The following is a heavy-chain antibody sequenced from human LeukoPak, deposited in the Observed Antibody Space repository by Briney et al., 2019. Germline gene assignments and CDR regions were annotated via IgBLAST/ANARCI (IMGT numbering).Heavy chain of an antibody. CDR3: SREGRYCNCGSSRFFDY. Sequence: GGSLRLSCAASGFTFSSSSMNWVRQAPGKGLEFVSSISPGSSYIYYADSVKGRFTISRDDAKNSLFLQMNSLRAEDTAVYYCSREGRYCNCGSSRFFDYWGQGTLVTVSS. J-gene: IGHJ4*02. CDR2: ISPGSSYI. D-gene: IGHD2-15*01. CDR1: GFTFSSSS. V-gene: IGHV3-21*06.